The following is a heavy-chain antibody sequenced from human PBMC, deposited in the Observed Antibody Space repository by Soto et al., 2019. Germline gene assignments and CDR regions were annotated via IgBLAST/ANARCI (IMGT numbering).Heavy chain of an antibody. CDR2: IKSKTDGWTT. Sequence: GGSLRLSCAASGFTFSNAWMSWVRQAPGKGLEWVGRIKSKTDGWTTDYAAPVKGRFTISRDDSKNTLYLQKNSLKTEDTAVYYGTWGVVVTAINDAFDIWGQGTMVTVSS. CDR1: GFTFSNAW. J-gene: IGHJ3*02. V-gene: IGHV3-15*01. D-gene: IGHD2-21*02. CDR3: TWGVVVTAINDAFDI.